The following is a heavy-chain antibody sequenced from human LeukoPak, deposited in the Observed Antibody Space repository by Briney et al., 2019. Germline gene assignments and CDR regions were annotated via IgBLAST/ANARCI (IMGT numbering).Heavy chain of an antibody. V-gene: IGHV1-18*01. D-gene: IGHD3-3*01. J-gene: IGHJ4*02. Sequence: ASVKVSCKASGNTFTSYGISWVRQAPGQGLEWMGWISAYNGNTNYAQKLQGRVTMTTDTSTSTAYMELRSLRSDDTAVYYCAREYYDFWSGYYTGPGYFDYWGQGTLVTVSS. CDR3: AREYYDFWSGYYTGPGYFDY. CDR2: ISAYNGNT. CDR1: GNTFTSYG.